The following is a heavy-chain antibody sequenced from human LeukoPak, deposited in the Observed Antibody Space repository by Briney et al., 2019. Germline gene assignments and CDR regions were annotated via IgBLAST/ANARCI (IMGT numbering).Heavy chain of an antibody. Sequence: GGALRLSCVVSGFTFSSYWMTWVRQAPGKGLEWVANIKQDGSEKYYVDSVKGRFTISRDNAKNSLHLQMNSLRAEDTAVYYCARGPTRANSSDFWGQGTLVTVSS. J-gene: IGHJ4*02. CDR1: GFTFSSYW. CDR2: IKQDGSEK. V-gene: IGHV3-7*04. D-gene: IGHD2/OR15-2a*01. CDR3: ARGPTRANSSDF.